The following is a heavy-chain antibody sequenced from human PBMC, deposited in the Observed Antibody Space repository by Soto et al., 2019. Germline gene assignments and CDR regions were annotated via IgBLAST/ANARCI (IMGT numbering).Heavy chain of an antibody. CDR2: IYPVDSDT. J-gene: IGHJ4*02. D-gene: IGHD6-19*01. CDR1: WYSFTNYW. CDR3: ARSHSSGWYGDY. Sequence: GGSLKISCKASWYSFTNYWIGWGRPMPGKGLEWMGVIYPVDSDTRYSPSFQGQVTISADKSISTAYLQWSSLKASDTAMYYCARSHSSGWYGDYWGQGTLVTVSS. V-gene: IGHV5-51*01.